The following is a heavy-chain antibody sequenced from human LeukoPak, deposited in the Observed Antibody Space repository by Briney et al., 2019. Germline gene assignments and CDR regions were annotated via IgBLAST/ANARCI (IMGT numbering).Heavy chain of an antibody. D-gene: IGHD4-17*01. CDR3: AKKSDYGDYALTNDAFDI. CDR1: GFTFSSYG. CDR2: ISYDGSNK. J-gene: IGHJ3*02. Sequence: GGSLRLSCAASGFTFSSYGMHWVRQAPGKGLEWVAVISYDGSNKYYADSVKGRFTISRDNSKNTLYLQMNSLRVEDTAVYYCAKKSDYGDYALTNDAFDIWGQGTMVTVSS. V-gene: IGHV3-30*18.